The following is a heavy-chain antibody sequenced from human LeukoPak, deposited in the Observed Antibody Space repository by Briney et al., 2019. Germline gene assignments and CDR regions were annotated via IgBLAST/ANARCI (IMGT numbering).Heavy chain of an antibody. CDR2: IYYSGST. J-gene: IGHJ4*02. V-gene: IGHV4-59*01. CDR3: ARSQYYYDSSPGY. CDR1: GVSISSYY. D-gene: IGHD3-22*01. Sequence: PSETLSLTCTVSGVSISSYYWSWIRQPPGKGLEWIGYIYYSGSTNYNPSLKSRVTISVDTSKNQFSLKLSSVTAADTAVYYCARSQYYYDSSPGYWGQGTLVTVSS.